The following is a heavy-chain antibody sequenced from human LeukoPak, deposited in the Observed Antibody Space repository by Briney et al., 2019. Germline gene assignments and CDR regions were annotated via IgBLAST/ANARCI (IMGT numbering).Heavy chain of an antibody. CDR2: ISSRSRYI. CDR1: GITLSNYG. Sequence: TPGGSLRLSCAVSGITLSNYGMSWVRQAPGKGLEWVASISSRSRYIYYADSTKGRFTISRDNAKNSVFLEMNSRRVEDTAVYYCARDIDCTVTKCYRGDDGFDLWGQGTMVTVSS. J-gene: IGHJ3*01. CDR3: ARDIDCTVTKCYRGDDGFDL. D-gene: IGHD2-8*02. V-gene: IGHV3-21*01.